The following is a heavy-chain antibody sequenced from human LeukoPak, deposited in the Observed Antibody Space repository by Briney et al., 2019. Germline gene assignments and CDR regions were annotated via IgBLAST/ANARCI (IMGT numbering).Heavy chain of an antibody. CDR2: ISSNSGAV. D-gene: IGHD4-11*01. CDR1: GFTLNDYY. Sequence: GGSLRLSCAGSGFTLNDYYVNWLRQAPGKGLEWISYISSNSGAVNYADSVKGRFTMSRDYAKNSVYLEMTSLRGEDTGVYYCARVHNTVFWGQGIPVTVSS. V-gene: IGHV3-11*01. CDR3: ARVHNTVF. J-gene: IGHJ1*01.